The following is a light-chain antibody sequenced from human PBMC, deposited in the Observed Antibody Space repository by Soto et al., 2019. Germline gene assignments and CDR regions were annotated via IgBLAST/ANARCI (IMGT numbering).Light chain of an antibody. Sequence: QSVLTQPASVSGSPGQSITISCTGTSSDVGNYNLVSWYQQHPGKAPKLMIYEGSKRPSGVSNRFSGSKSGNTASLTISGLQAEDEADYYCCSYAGSSTFGSWVFGGGTKLTVL. V-gene: IGLV2-23*03. CDR3: CSYAGSSTFGSWV. CDR1: SSDVGNYNL. CDR2: EGS. J-gene: IGLJ3*02.